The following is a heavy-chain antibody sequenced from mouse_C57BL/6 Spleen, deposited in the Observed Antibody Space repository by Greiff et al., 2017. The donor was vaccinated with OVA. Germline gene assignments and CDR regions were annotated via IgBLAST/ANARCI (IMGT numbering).Heavy chain of an antibody. CDR3: ARRGNDGYYDYAMDY. J-gene: IGHJ4*01. D-gene: IGHD2-3*01. CDR1: GYTFTSYW. Sequence: QVQLQQSGAELVRPGTSVKLSCKASGYTFTSYWMHWVKQRPGQGLEWIGVIDPSDSYTNYNQKFKGKATLTVDTSSSTAYMQLSSLTSEDSAVYYCARRGNDGYYDYAMDYWGQGTSVTVSS. CDR2: IDPSDSYT. V-gene: IGHV1-59*01.